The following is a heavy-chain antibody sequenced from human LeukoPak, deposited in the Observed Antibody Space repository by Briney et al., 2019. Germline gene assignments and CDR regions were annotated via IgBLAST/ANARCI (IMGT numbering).Heavy chain of an antibody. J-gene: IGHJ6*03. Sequence: GASVKVSCKASGYTFTSYYMHWVRQAPGQGLEWMGIINPSGGSTSYAQKFQGRVTMTRDMSTSTVYMELSSLRSEDTAVYYCARGGYCSGGSCYSSYYYMDVWGKGTTVTVSS. CDR1: GYTFTSYY. CDR2: INPSGGST. CDR3: ARGGYCSGGSCYSSYYYMDV. D-gene: IGHD2-15*01. V-gene: IGHV1-46*01.